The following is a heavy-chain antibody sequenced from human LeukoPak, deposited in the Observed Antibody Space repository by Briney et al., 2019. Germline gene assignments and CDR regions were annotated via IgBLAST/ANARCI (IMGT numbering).Heavy chain of an antibody. CDR2: IYYSGST. D-gene: IGHD3-22*01. CDR3: ARADRDYYDSSGYYYVLLGAFDI. Sequence: KASGTLSLTCTVSGGSIILSSYYWGRIRQPPWKGLEWIAWIYYSGSTYYNPSLKSRVTISVDTSKNQFSLKLSSVTAADTAVYYCARADRDYYDSSGYYYVLLGAFDIWGQGTMVTVSS. J-gene: IGHJ3*02. CDR1: GGSIILSSYY. V-gene: IGHV4-39*07.